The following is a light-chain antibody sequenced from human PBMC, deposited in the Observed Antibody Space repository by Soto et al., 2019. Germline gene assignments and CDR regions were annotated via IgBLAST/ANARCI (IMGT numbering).Light chain of an antibody. CDR1: QSVSSSY. Sequence: EIVLTQSPGTLSLSPGERATLSCRASQSVSSSYLAWYQQKPGQAPRLLIYDAASRATGIPDRFSGSGSGTDFTLTISSLEPEDFAVYYCQQRSNWPSFGQGTRLEIK. CDR3: QQRSNWPS. V-gene: IGKV3D-20*02. J-gene: IGKJ5*01. CDR2: DAA.